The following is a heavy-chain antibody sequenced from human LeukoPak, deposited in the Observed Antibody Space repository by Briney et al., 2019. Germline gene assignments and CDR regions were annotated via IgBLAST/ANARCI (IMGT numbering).Heavy chain of an antibody. CDR3: ARVLVVAATGFWFDP. CDR2: IKQDGSEK. V-gene: IGHV3-7*04. D-gene: IGHD2-15*01. Sequence: GGSLRLSCAASGFTFSTYWMSWVRQAPGKGLEWVANIKQDGSEKYYVESVKGRFTISRDNAKNSLYLQMNSLRAEDTAVYYCARVLVVAATGFWFDPWGQGTLVTVSS. CDR1: GFTFSTYW. J-gene: IGHJ5*02.